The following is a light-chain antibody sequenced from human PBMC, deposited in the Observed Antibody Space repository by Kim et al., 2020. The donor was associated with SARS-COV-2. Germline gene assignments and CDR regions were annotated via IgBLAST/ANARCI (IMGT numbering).Light chain of an antibody. CDR1: QSIRSY. CDR3: QQTFSIPYT. Sequence: SASVGDRVTITCRASQSIRSYFNWYQQRPGNSPKALIYAASSLQSGVPSRFSGSGSGTDFTLTITSLQPEDCGIYYCQQTFSIPYTFGQGTKLEI. V-gene: IGKV1-39*01. CDR2: AAS. J-gene: IGKJ2*01.